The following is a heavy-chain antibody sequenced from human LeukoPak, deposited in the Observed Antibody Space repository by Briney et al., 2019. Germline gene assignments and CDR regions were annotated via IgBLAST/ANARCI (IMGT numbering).Heavy chain of an antibody. Sequence: PSQTLSLTCTVSGGSISSGDYYWSWIRQPPGKGLEWIGYIYYSGSTYYNPSLKSRVTISVDTSKNQFSLKLSSVTAADTAVYYCAREVIAAHNWFDPWGQGTLVTVSS. CDR2: IYYSGST. CDR1: GGSISSGDYY. CDR3: AREVIAAHNWFDP. J-gene: IGHJ5*02. V-gene: IGHV4-30-4*08. D-gene: IGHD6-6*01.